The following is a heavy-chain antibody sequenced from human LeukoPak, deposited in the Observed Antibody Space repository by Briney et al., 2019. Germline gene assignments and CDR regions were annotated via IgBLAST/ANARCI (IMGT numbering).Heavy chain of an antibody. J-gene: IGHJ4*02. V-gene: IGHV4-4*07. D-gene: IGHD3-3*01. Sequence: SETLSLTCTVSGGSINSYYWSWIRQPAGQGLEWIGHIYTSGSTKYNPSLKSRVTMSVDTSKNHFSLKLSSVTAADTAVYYCARGGSDFWSGFDYWGQGTLVTVPS. CDR1: GGSINSYY. CDR3: ARGGSDFWSGFDY. CDR2: IYTSGST.